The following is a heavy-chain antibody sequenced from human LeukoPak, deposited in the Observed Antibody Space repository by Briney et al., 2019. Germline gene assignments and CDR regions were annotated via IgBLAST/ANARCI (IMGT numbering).Heavy chain of an antibody. CDR3: ARDMVRGVFDY. V-gene: IGHV3-30*03. D-gene: IGHD3-10*01. Sequence: GGSLRLSCAASGFTFSSYGMHWVRQAPGKGLEWVAVISYDGSNNYHADSVKGRFTISRDNAKNTLYLQMNSLRAEDTAVYYCARDMVRGVFDYWGQGTLVTVSS. J-gene: IGHJ4*02. CDR1: GFTFSSYG. CDR2: ISYDGSNN.